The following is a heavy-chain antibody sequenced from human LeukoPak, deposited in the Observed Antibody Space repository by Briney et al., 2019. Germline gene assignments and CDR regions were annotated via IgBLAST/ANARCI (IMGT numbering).Heavy chain of an antibody. J-gene: IGHJ4*02. Sequence: SETLSLTCTVSGGSISSGGYYWSWIRQHPGKGLEWIGYIYYSGSTYYNPSLKSRVTISVDTSKNQFSLKLSSVTAADTAVYYCARYYYDSSEVDYWGQGTLVTVSS. D-gene: IGHD3-22*01. CDR2: IYYSGST. V-gene: IGHV4-31*03. CDR3: ARYYYDSSEVDY. CDR1: GGSISSGGYY.